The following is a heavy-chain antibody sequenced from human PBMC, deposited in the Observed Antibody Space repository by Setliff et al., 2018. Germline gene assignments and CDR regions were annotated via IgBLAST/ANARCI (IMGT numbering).Heavy chain of an antibody. CDR2: ISAYNINT. J-gene: IGHJ4*02. CDR3: AKVNYYDKSAYLPFDY. D-gene: IGHD3-22*01. CDR1: GYSFGNYG. Sequence: ASVKVSCKASGYSFGNYGMSWVRQAPGQGLEWMGWISAYNINTNYAKKFQGRVTMTTDTSANIAYMELRSLRSDDTAVYYCAKVNYYDKSAYLPFDYWGQGTQVTVSS. V-gene: IGHV1-18*01.